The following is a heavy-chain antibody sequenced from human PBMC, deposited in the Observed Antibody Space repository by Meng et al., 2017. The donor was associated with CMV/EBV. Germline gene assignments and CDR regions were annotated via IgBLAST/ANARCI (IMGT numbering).Heavy chain of an antibody. Sequence: SETLSLTCTVSGGSISSYYWSWIRQPPGKGLEWIGYIYYSGSTYYNPSLKSRVTISVDTSKNQFSLKLSSVTAADTAVYYCARQGEGDYDFWSGRRGFDYWGQGTLVTVSS. D-gene: IGHD3-3*01. CDR2: IYYSGST. CDR1: GGSISSYY. J-gene: IGHJ4*02. V-gene: IGHV4-59*04. CDR3: ARQGEGDYDFWSGRRGFDY.